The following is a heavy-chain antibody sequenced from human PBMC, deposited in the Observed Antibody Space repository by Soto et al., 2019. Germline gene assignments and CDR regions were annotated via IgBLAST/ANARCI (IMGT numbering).Heavy chain of an antibody. Sequence: SGKVSCKSSGYTFTSYYMHWVRQAPGQGLEWMGIINPTGGSTTYAQKFQGRVTMTRDTSTSTVYMELSSLRSEDTAVYYCARELPDGLGYWSQGTLVTVSS. D-gene: IGHD3-16*01. V-gene: IGHV1-46*01. CDR3: ARELPDGLGY. CDR1: GYTFTSYY. CDR2: INPTGGST. J-gene: IGHJ4*02.